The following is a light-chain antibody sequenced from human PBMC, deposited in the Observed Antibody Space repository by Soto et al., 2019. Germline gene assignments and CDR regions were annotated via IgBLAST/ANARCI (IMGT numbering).Light chain of an antibody. Sequence: EIVMTQSPLSLPVSPGEPASISCRSSQSLLHSNGYTYLDWYLQKPGQSPQLLIYLRFNRASGVPDRFSGSGPGTDFTLKISRVEAEDVGIYYCVQALQTPYTFGQGTKLEIK. CDR1: QSLLHSNGYTY. J-gene: IGKJ2*01. V-gene: IGKV2-28*01. CDR2: LRF. CDR3: VQALQTPYT.